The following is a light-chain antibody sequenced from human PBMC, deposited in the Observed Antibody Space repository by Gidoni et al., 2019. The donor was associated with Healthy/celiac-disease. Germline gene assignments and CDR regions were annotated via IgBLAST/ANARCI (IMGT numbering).Light chain of an antibody. V-gene: IGKV2-28*01. CDR1: QSLLHSNGYNY. CDR3: MQALQTPWT. Sequence: DIVMTQSPLSLPVTPGEPASISCRSSQSLLHSNGYNYLDWYLQKPGQSPQLLIYLGSNRASGVTDRFSGSGSGTDFTLKISRVEAEDVGVYYCMQALQTPWTFXXXTKVEIK. CDR2: LGS. J-gene: IGKJ1*01.